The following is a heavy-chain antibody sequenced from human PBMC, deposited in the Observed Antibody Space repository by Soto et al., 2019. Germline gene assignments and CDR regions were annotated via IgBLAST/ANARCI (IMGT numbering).Heavy chain of an antibody. CDR3: ARLNGYCISTNCHGYYGMDV. J-gene: IGHJ6*02. D-gene: IGHD2-2*03. CDR1: GGSFCSSSYS. Sequence: SETPSITCTVSGGSFCSSSYSWGWIRQSPGKGLEWIGTIYSSENTYYNPSLLSRVTISVDTSKNEFSLRLSSVTAADTAVYYCARLNGYCISTNCHGYYGMDVWGQGTTLTVSS. CDR2: IYSSENT. V-gene: IGHV4-39*01.